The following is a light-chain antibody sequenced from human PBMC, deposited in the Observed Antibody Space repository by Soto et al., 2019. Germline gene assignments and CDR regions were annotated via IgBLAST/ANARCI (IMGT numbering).Light chain of an antibody. J-gene: IGLJ1*01. CDR1: SSDVGSDNL. V-gene: IGLV2-23*02. CDR2: EVS. Sequence: QSVLTQPASVSGSPGQSITISCTGTSSDVGSDNLVSWYQQHPGKAPKFMIYEVSQRPSGVSNRFSGSKSGNTASLTISGLQAEDEADYYCCSYAGSSTYVFGTGTKVTVL. CDR3: CSYAGSSTYV.